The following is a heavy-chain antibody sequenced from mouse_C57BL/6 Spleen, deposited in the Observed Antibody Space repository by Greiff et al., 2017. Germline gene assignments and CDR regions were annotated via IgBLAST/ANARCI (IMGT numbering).Heavy chain of an antibody. CDR1: GYAFSSSW. J-gene: IGHJ2*01. Sequence: VQLQQSGPELVKPGASVKISCKASGYAFSSSWMNWVKQRPGKGLEWIGRIYPGDGDTNYNGKFKGKATRTADKSSGTAYMQLGSLTSEDSAVYFCARTTTVVQYFDYWGQGTTRTVSA. CDR3: ARTTTVVQYFDY. V-gene: IGHV1-82*01. CDR2: IYPGDGDT. D-gene: IGHD1-1*01.